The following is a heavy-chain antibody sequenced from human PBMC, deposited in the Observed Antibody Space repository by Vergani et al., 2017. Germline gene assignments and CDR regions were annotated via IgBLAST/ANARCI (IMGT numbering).Heavy chain of an antibody. CDR3: ARVDTQVPATSHFYYMDV. D-gene: IGHD6-25*01. V-gene: IGHV4-4*03. Sequence: QVQLQESGPGLVKPPGTLSLTCAVSGDSISSNNCWTWVRQPPGKGLEWIGEICHTEDTKYSPSLKSRVTVSVDESRNLFSLRLNSVTAAETAVYYCARVDTQVPATSHFYYMDVWGKGTTVVVSS. CDR1: GDSISSNNC. J-gene: IGHJ6*03. CDR2: ICHTEDT.